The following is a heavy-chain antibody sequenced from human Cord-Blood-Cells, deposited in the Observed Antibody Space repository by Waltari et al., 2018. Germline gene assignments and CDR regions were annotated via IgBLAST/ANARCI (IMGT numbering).Heavy chain of an antibody. D-gene: IGHD3-3*01. CDR3: ARGFDPPGIIRFLEWRLTHYYYYGMGV. Sequence: QVQLLQSGAEVTKPGASVKVSCKASAYTFTSYDIHWVRQATGQGLEWMGWMNPNSGNTGYAQKFQGRVTMTRNTSISTAYMELSSLRSEDTAVYYCARGFDPPGIIRFLEWRLTHYYYYGMGVWGQGP. J-gene: IGHJ6*02. V-gene: IGHV1-8*01. CDR2: MNPNSGNT. CDR1: AYTFTSYD.